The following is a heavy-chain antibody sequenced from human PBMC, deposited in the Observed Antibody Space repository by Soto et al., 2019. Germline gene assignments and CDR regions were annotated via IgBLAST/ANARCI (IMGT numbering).Heavy chain of an antibody. Sequence: GGSLRLSCAASGFPFSIYAMSLVRQAPGKGLEWVSAISGSGGSTYYADSVKGRFTISRDNSKNTLYLQMNSLRDEDTAVYYCAKDYDILTGQYWGIFDYWGHGNLVTVSS. V-gene: IGHV3-23*01. CDR3: AKDYDILTGQYWGIFDY. J-gene: IGHJ4*01. D-gene: IGHD3-9*01. CDR2: ISGSGGST. CDR1: GFPFSIYA.